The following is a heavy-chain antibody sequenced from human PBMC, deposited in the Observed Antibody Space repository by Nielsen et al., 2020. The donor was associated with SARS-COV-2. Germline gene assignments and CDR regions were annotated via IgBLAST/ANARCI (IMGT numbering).Heavy chain of an antibody. J-gene: IGHJ3*02. V-gene: IGHV3-7*01. CDR2: IKEDGREG. CDR1: GFTFSSYW. CDR3: ARDNGAAFDI. D-gene: IGHD3-10*01. Sequence: GESLKISCAASGFTFSSYWMSWVRQAPGKGLEWVANIKEDGREGYYVDSVKGRFTISRDNARKSLSLQMNSLRAEDTAVYYCARDNGAAFDIWGQGTMVTVSS.